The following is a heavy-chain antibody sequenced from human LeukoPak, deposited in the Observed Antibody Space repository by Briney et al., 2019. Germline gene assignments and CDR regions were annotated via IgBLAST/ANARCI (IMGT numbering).Heavy chain of an antibody. Sequence: GGSLRLSCAASGFTFSSTSMNWVRQAPGKGLEWVSSISSSSNYIYCADSLKGRFIISRDNAKNSLYLQMNSLRAEDTAVYYCARDHCSGGSCLDVWGKGTTVTVSS. CDR2: ISSSSNYI. V-gene: IGHV3-21*01. D-gene: IGHD2-15*01. CDR1: GFTFSSTS. CDR3: ARDHCSGGSCLDV. J-gene: IGHJ6*04.